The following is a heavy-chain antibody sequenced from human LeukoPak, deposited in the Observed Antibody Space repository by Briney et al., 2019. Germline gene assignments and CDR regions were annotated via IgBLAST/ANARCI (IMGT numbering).Heavy chain of an antibody. J-gene: IGHJ4*02. Sequence: ASVKVSCKASGYTFTSYAMNWVRQAPGQGLEWMGWINTNTGNPTYAQGFTGRVVFSLGTSVSTAYLQISSLKAEDTAVYYCARAYYDFWSGYSLPNDYWGQGTLVTVSS. CDR2: INTNTGNP. D-gene: IGHD3-3*01. V-gene: IGHV7-4-1*02. CDR3: ARAYYDFWSGYSLPNDY. CDR1: GYTFTSYA.